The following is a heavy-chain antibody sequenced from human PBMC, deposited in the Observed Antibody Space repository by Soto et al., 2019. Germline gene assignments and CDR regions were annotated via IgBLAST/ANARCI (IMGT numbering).Heavy chain of an antibody. CDR3: ARGGAVAAHFDY. D-gene: IGHD6-19*01. CDR2: IWYDGSNK. CDR1: GFTFSSYG. Sequence: QVQLVESGGGVVQPGRSLRLSCAASGFTFSSYGMQWVRQAPGKGLEWVAVIWYDGSNKYYADSVKGRFTISRDNSKNALYLQMNSLRAEDTAVYYCARGGAVAAHFDYWGQGTLVTVSS. V-gene: IGHV3-33*01. J-gene: IGHJ4*02.